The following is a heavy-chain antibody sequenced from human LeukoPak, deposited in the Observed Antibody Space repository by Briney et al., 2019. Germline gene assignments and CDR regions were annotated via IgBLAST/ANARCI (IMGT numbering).Heavy chain of an antibody. J-gene: IGHJ4*02. CDR2: ISGSGGST. V-gene: IGHV3-23*01. Sequence: GGSLRLSCAASGFTFSSYAMSWVRQAPGKGLEWVSAISGSGGSTYYADSVKGRFTISRDSSKNTLYLQMNSLRAEDTAVYYCAKNRGATVTPNDYWGQGTLVTVSS. D-gene: IGHD1-1*01. CDR1: GFTFSSYA. CDR3: AKNRGATVTPNDY.